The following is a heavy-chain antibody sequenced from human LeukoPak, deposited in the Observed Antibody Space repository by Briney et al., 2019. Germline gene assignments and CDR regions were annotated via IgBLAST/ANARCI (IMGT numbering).Heavy chain of an antibody. J-gene: IGHJ3*02. CDR1: GYSFTSYW. CDR2: IYPGDSDT. V-gene: IGHV5-51*01. CDR3: AGQDIVVVAASTRAFDI. Sequence: GESLKISCKGSGYSFTSYWIAWVRQMPRKGLEWMGIIYPGDSDTRYSPSFQGQVTISADKSISTAYLQWSSLKASDTAMYYCAGQDIVVVAASTRAFDIWGQGTMVTVSS. D-gene: IGHD2-15*01.